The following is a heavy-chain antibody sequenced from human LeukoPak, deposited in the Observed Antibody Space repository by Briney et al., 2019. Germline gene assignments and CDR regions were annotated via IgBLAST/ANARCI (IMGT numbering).Heavy chain of an antibody. V-gene: IGHV3-49*04. J-gene: IGHJ4*02. D-gene: IGHD3-9*01. CDR2: IRSKAYGGTT. CDR3: TGGIFSRLEFDY. CDR1: GFTFGDYA. Sequence: GGSLRLSCTASGFTFGDYAMSWVRQAPGKGLEWVGFIRSKAYGGTTEYAASVKGRFTISRDDSKSIAYLQMNSLKTEDTAVYYCTGGIFSRLEFDYWGQGTLVTVSS.